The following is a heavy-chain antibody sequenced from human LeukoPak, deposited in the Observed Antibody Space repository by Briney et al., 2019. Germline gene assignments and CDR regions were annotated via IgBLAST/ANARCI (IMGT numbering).Heavy chain of an antibody. D-gene: IGHD5-18*01. V-gene: IGHV4-4*09. Sequence: SETLSLTCTVSGDSIGTYYWSWLRPPPGKGLEWIGYIYDSGSTNYNPSLKSRVTISVDTSKKQFSLKLNSVTAADTAVYYCARYKKGYSYGSDAFDIWGQGTMVTVSS. J-gene: IGHJ3*02. CDR1: GDSIGTYY. CDR2: IYDSGST. CDR3: ARYKKGYSYGSDAFDI.